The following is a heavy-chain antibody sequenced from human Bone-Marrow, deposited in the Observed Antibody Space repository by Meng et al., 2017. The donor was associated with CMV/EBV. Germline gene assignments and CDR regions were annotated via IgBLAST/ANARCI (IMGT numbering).Heavy chain of an antibody. Sequence: GESLKISCVASGFTFNTYSLHWVRQAPGKGLEWVAVTSYEGSNKYYADSVKGRFTISRDNSKKTLYLQMNSLRAEDTAVYYCARGRPVYYYDSSVDWYFDLWGRGTLVTVSS. CDR2: TSYEGSNK. CDR1: GFTFNTYS. CDR3: ARGRPVYYYDSSVDWYFDL. J-gene: IGHJ2*01. D-gene: IGHD3-22*01. V-gene: IGHV3-30*04.